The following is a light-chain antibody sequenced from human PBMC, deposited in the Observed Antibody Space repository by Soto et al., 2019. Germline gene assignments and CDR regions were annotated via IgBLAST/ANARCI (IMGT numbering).Light chain of an antibody. V-gene: IGKV2-29*01. J-gene: IGKJ5*01. CDR1: QSLLHITGETF. CDR2: AAS. Sequence: DVVMAETPLSLSVAAGQPASISCKSSQSLLHITGETFLFWYHQKTGKTPQILIYAASTLPSGVPSRFSGSGSRTDFTLTISGLQPEDLATYYCQSYNTARPTFGQGTRLEIK. CDR3: QSYNTARPT.